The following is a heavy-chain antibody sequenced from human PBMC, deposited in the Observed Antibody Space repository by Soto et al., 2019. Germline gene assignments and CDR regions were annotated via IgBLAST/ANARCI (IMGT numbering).Heavy chain of an antibody. V-gene: IGHV3-23*01. CDR3: ARDLGDSSSWSYFDY. D-gene: IGHD6-13*01. CDR2: ISGSGGST. Sequence: EVQLLESGGGLVQPGGSLRLSCAASGFTFSSYAMSWVRQAPGKGLEWVSAISGSGGSTYYADSVKGRFTISRDNSKNPRNLQMNRLKAEDTAVYYCARDLGDSSSWSYFDYWGQGTLVTVSS. CDR1: GFTFSSYA. J-gene: IGHJ4*02.